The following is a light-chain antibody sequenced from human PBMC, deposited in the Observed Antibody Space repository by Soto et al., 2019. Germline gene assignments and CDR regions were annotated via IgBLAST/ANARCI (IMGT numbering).Light chain of an antibody. CDR3: QEYKNDYGT. V-gene: IGKV1-5*03. CDR2: KSS. CDR1: QSIDTW. J-gene: IGKJ1*01. Sequence: DIQMTQSPATLAASVGDRVSLTCRASQSIDTWLAWYQQKPGKAPNLLIYKSSRLESGVPSRFSGCGSGTEFTLTISSLQPEDFGSYYCQEYKNDYGTFGQGTKVDIK.